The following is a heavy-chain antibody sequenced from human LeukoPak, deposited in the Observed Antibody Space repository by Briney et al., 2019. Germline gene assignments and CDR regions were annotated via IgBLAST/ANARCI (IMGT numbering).Heavy chain of an antibody. J-gene: IGHJ6*02. Sequence: ASVKVSCKASGYTFTGYYMHWVRQAPGQGLEWMGWINPNSGGTNYAQKFQGRVTMPRDTSISTAYMELSRLRSDDTAVYYCLLGSGSYYYYYYGMDVWGQGTTITVSS. CDR2: INPNSGGT. CDR3: LLGSGSYYYYYYGMDV. D-gene: IGHD3-10*02. V-gene: IGHV1-2*02. CDR1: GYTFTGYY.